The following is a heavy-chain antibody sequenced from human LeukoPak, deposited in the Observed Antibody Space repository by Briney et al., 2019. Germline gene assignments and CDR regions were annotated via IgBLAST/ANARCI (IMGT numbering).Heavy chain of an antibody. CDR2: INHSGST. Sequence: SETPSLTCAVYGGSFSNSYWNWIRQPPGKGLEWIGEINHSGSTNYNPSLKSRVTISVDTSKNQFSLKLSSVTAADTAVYYCARGRSSIRYFDLWGRGTLVTVSS. CDR3: ARGRSSIRYFDL. D-gene: IGHD6-13*01. J-gene: IGHJ2*01. V-gene: IGHV4-34*01. CDR1: GGSFSNSY.